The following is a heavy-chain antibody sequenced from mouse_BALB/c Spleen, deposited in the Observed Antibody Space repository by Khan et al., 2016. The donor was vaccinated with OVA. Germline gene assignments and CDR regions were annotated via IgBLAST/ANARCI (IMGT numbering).Heavy chain of an antibody. CDR3: ARHNDGPFAY. J-gene: IGHJ3*01. D-gene: IGHD1-1*01. V-gene: IGHV5-9-3*01. Sequence: EVELVESGGDLVKPGGSLKLSCSASGFTFSTYAMSWVRQTPEKRLEWVATISSGGDNIFYPDSVKGRFTISRDNAKNTLYLQMSSLRSEDTAMYYCARHNDGPFAYWGQGTLVTVSA. CDR2: ISSGGDNI. CDR1: GFTFSTYA.